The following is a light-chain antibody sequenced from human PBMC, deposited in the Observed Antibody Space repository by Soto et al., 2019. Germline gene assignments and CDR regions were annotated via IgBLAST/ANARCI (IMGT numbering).Light chain of an antibody. Sequence: DIQMTQSPSTLSASGGARVTITCRASQSISTWLAWYQKKPGKGPKLLIHKGSTLESGAPSGFSGRGSGTEFTLTISILQPDDLATDYCQHYHTYYAFGQGTKV. CDR1: QSISTW. CDR2: KGS. CDR3: QHYHTYYA. J-gene: IGKJ1*01. V-gene: IGKV1-5*03.